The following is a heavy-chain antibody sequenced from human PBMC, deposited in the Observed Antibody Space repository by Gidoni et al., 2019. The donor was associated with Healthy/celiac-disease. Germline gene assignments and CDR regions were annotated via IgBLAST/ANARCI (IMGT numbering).Heavy chain of an antibody. V-gene: IGHV4-61*02. CDR3: ARDGRVKTTGQIDY. J-gene: IGHJ4*02. CDR1: GGSISSGSYY. Sequence: QVQLQESGPGLVTPSQTLSLTCPVSGGSISSGSYYWSWIRQPAGKGLEWIGRIYTSGSTNYNPALKSRVTISVDTSKNQFSLKLSSVTAADTAVYYCARDGRVKTTGQIDYWGQGTLVTVSS. D-gene: IGHD4-17*01. CDR2: IYTSGST.